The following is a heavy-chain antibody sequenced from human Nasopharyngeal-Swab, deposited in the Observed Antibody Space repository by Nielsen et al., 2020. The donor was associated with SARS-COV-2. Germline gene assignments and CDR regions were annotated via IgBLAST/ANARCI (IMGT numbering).Heavy chain of an antibody. Sequence: GGSLRLSCAGSEFTMSRNGMHWVRQAPGKGLEWVAYISSSSSTSYYADSVKGRFTISRDNPKNSLYLQMNSLRDEDTALYYCARDVAIVGATLENWGQGTLVTVSS. V-gene: IGHV3-48*02. CDR2: ISSSSSTS. CDR3: ARDVAIVGATLEN. J-gene: IGHJ4*02. CDR1: EFTMSRNG. D-gene: IGHD1-26*01.